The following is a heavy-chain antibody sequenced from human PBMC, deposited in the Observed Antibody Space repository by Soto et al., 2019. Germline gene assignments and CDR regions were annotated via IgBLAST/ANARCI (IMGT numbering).Heavy chain of an antibody. J-gene: IGHJ6*02. V-gene: IGHV3-73*01. D-gene: IGHD2-2*01. CDR2: IRSKANSYAT. CDR3: ARYIPGVRYYGMDV. Sequence: GGSLRLSCAASGFTFSGSAMHWVRQASGKGLEWVGRIRSKANSYATAYAASVKGRFTISRDDSKNTLYLQMYSLRAEDTAVYYCARYIPGVRYYGMDVWGQGTTVTVSS. CDR1: GFTFSGSA.